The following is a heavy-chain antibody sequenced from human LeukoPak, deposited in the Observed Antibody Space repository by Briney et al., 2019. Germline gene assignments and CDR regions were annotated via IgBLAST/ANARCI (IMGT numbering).Heavy chain of an antibody. CDR3: ARDQGSAIAARDYYMDV. V-gene: IGHV1-18*01. D-gene: IGHD6-6*01. CDR2: VSAYNGNT. J-gene: IGHJ6*03. Sequence: GASVKVSCKASGYTFTSYGISWVRQAPGQGLEWMGWVSAYNGNTNYAQKLQGRVTMTTDTSTNTAYMELRSLRSDDTAVYYCARDQGSAIAARDYYMDVWGKGTTVTVSS. CDR1: GYTFTSYG.